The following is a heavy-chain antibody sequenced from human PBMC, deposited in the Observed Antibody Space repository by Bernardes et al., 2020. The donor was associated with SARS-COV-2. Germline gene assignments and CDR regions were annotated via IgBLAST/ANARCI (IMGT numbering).Heavy chain of an antibody. Sequence: VGSLSLSCAASGFTFSSYSMNWVRQAPGKGLEWVSYISSSSSTIYYADSVKGRFTISRDNAKNSLYLQMNSLRDEDTAVYYCARESGTYYDFWSGYYTYYYGMDVWGQGTTVTVSS. CDR2: ISSSSSTI. CDR1: GFTFSSYS. CDR3: ARESGTYYDFWSGYYTYYYGMDV. J-gene: IGHJ6*02. V-gene: IGHV3-48*02. D-gene: IGHD3-3*01.